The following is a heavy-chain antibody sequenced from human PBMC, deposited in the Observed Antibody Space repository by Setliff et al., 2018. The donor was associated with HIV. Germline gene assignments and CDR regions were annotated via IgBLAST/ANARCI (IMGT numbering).Heavy chain of an antibody. CDR2: IYRDGVT. J-gene: IGHJ4*02. D-gene: IGHD5-12*01. Sequence: SETLSLTCDVSGGSISSGDQFWGWIRQPPGKGLEWIGSIYRDGVTHYNPSLKSRVTMSVDTSANQFSLTLTSVTAADTAIYYCARGRHIVATIPLDQWGQGMLVTVSS. V-gene: IGHV4-39*01. CDR1: GGSISSGDQF. CDR3: ARGRHIVATIPLDQ.